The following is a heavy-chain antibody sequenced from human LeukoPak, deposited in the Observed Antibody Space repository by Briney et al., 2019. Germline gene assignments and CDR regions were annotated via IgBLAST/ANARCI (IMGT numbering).Heavy chain of an antibody. Sequence: PGGSLRLSCAASGFTFSSYAMSWVRQAPGKGLEWVSAISGSGGSTYYADSVKGRFTISRDNSKNTLYLQMNNLRAEDTAVYYCAKEIGYCSSTSCYRQDPWGQGTLVTVSS. CDR2: ISGSGGST. V-gene: IGHV3-23*01. CDR3: AKEIGYCSSTSCYRQDP. CDR1: GFTFSSYA. J-gene: IGHJ5*02. D-gene: IGHD2-2*01.